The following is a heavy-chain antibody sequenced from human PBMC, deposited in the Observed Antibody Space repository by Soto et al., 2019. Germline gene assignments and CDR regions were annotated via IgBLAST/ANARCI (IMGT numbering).Heavy chain of an antibody. Sequence: QVQLVQSGAEVKKPGASVKVSCKASGYTFTSYAMHWVHQAPGQRLEWMGWINAGNGNTKYSQKFQGRVTITRDTSASTAYMELSSPRSEDTAVYYCARGDGIVVVVAAFDYWGQGTLVTVSS. CDR1: GYTFTSYA. D-gene: IGHD2-15*01. V-gene: IGHV1-3*01. CDR2: INAGNGNT. J-gene: IGHJ4*02. CDR3: ARGDGIVVVVAAFDY.